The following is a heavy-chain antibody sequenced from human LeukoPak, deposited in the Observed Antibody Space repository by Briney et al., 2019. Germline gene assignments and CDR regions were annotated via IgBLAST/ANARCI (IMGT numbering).Heavy chain of an antibody. CDR3: ARHLGWELLPRGWFDP. CDR1: GGSFSSYY. CDR2: IYTSGST. D-gene: IGHD1-26*01. Sequence: SETLSLTCTVSGGSFSSYYWSWIRQPAGKGLEWIGRIYTSGSTNYSPSLKSRVTMSVDTSKNQFSLKLSSVTAADTAVYYCARHLGWELLPRGWFDPWGQGTLVTVSS. J-gene: IGHJ5*02. V-gene: IGHV4-4*07.